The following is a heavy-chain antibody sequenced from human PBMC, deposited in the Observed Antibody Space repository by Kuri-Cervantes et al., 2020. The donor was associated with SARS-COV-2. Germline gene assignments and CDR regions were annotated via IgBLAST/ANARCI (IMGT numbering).Heavy chain of an antibody. Sequence: SVKVSCKASGYTFTGYYMHWVRQAPGQGLEWMGRIIPIFGIANYAQKFQGRVTITADKSTSTAYMELSSLRSEDTAVYHCASGGITMIVVAHPFDYWGQGTLVTVSS. CDR3: ASGGITMIVVAHPFDY. CDR2: IIPIFGIA. CDR1: GYTFTGYY. J-gene: IGHJ4*02. V-gene: IGHV1-69*02. D-gene: IGHD3-22*01.